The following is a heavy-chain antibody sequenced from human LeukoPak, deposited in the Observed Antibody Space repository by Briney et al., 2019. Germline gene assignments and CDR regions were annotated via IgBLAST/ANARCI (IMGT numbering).Heavy chain of an antibody. CDR1: GYSISSGYY. V-gene: IGHV4-38-2*01. CDR3: ARHEGSYGAFDY. CDR2: IYHSGST. D-gene: IGHD4/OR15-4a*01. Sequence: SETLSLTCAVSGYSISSGYYWGWIQQPPGKGLEWIGSIYHSGSTYYNPSLKSRVTISVDTSKNQFSLKLSSVTAADTAVYYCARHEGSYGAFDYWGQGTLVTVSS. J-gene: IGHJ4*02.